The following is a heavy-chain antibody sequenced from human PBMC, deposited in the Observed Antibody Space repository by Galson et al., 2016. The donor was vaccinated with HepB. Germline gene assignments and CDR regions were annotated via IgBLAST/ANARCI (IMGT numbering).Heavy chain of an antibody. D-gene: IGHD5-12*01. Sequence: SLRLSCAGSGFTFSAYAMHWVRQAPGKGLQYLSAINSDGEITYYADSVKGRFTISRDNSKNTLYLQMSSLRPADTAVYYCVKDTYIVATLLDFWGQGTLVTVSS. CDR1: GFTFSAYA. J-gene: IGHJ4*02. CDR3: VKDTYIVATLLDF. V-gene: IGHV3-64D*06. CDR2: INSDGEIT.